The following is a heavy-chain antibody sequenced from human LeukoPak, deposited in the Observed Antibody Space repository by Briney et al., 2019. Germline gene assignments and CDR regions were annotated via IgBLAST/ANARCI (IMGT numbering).Heavy chain of an antibody. V-gene: IGHV3-53*01. J-gene: IGHJ4*02. CDR1: GFTVSSNY. D-gene: IGHD5-18*01. CDR3: ARSGQTRIQLWNYFDY. CDR2: IYSGGST. Sequence: GGSLRLSCTVSGFTVSSNYMSWVRQAPGKGLEWVSVIYSGGSTYYADSVKGRFTISRDNSKNTLYLQMNSLRAEDTAVYYCARSGQTRIQLWNYFDYWGQGTLVTVSS.